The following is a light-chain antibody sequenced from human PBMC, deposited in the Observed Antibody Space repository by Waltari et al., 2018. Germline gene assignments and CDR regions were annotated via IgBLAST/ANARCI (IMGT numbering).Light chain of an antibody. Sequence: QSALTQPRSVSGSPAQSVTISCTGPSSDVAGYTFVSWYHQHPGKAPKLMIYDVSNRPSGVPDRFSGSKSGNTASLTISGLQAEDEADYYCCSYAGSYSPWVFGGGTKLTVL. CDR1: SSDVAGYTF. J-gene: IGLJ3*02. CDR2: DVS. CDR3: CSYAGSYSPWV. V-gene: IGLV2-11*01.